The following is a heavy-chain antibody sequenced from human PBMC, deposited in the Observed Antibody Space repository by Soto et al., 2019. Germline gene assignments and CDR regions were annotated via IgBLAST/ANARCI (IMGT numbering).Heavy chain of an antibody. CDR1: GGTFSSYA. D-gene: IGHD2-15*01. J-gene: IGHJ6*02. CDR3: GRMCCYAPIGGSCRRDIRVYGMDV. V-gene: IGHV1-69*13. Sequence: SVKVSCKASGGTFSSYAISWVRQAPGQGLEWMGGIIPIFGTANYAQKYQGRVTITADESTSTAYMELSSLRSEDTAVYYCGRMCCYAPIGGSCRRDIRVYGMDVWGQGTTVTVSS. CDR2: IIPIFGTA.